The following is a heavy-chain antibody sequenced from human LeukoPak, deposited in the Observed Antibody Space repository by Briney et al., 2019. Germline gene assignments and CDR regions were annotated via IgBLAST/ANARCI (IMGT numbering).Heavy chain of an antibody. D-gene: IGHD4-17*01. J-gene: IGHJ4*02. V-gene: IGHV1-2*02. CDR3: VRKGEKYGDYDY. CDR2: ILPSSGDP. CDR1: GYAFTGYY. Sequence: ASVKVSCKASGYAFTGYYLHWVRQAPGQGLEWMGWILPSSGDPYYAQKFQGRITMSRDTSISTAYMELSSLTSDDTAVYYCVRKGEKYGDYDYWGQGALVTVSS.